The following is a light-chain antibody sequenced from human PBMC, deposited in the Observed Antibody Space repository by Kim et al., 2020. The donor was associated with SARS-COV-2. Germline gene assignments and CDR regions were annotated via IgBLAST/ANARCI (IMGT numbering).Light chain of an antibody. V-gene: IGLV3-1*01. Sequence: SYELTQPPSVSVSPGQTASITCSGDKLGDKYACWYQQKPGQSPVLVIYQDSKRPSGIPERFSGSNSGITATLTISGTPAMDEADFYCQAWDSSTVVFGGG. CDR2: QDS. J-gene: IGLJ2*01. CDR3: QAWDSSTVV. CDR1: KLGDKY.